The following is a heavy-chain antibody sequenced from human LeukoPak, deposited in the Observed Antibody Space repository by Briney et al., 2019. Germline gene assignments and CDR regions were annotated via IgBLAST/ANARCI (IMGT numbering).Heavy chain of an antibody. V-gene: IGHV1-8*01. Sequence: GASVKVSCKASGYTFTSYDINWVRQATGQGLEWMGWMNPNSGNTGYAQKFQGRVTMTRNTSISTAYMELSSLRSEDTAVYYCARAPYWMDTAMGPGAFDIWGQGTMVTVSS. CDR2: MNPNSGNT. J-gene: IGHJ3*02. CDR1: GYTFTSYD. D-gene: IGHD5-18*01. CDR3: ARAPYWMDTAMGPGAFDI.